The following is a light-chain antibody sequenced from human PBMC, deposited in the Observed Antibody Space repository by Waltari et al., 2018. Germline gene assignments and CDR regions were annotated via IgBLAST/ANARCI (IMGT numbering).Light chain of an antibody. J-gene: IGLJ3*02. CDR2: DTN. V-gene: IGLV7-43*01. CDR1: TWAVLSTYY. CDR3: ALYYGNARWV. Sequence: QTVVTQEPSLTVSPGGPVTLTCTPTTWAVLSTYYPNWFQQKPGQAPTSLIYDTNKRHFWTPARFSGSLLGGKAALTLSRALPEDEADYYCALYYGNARWVFGGGTKLTVL.